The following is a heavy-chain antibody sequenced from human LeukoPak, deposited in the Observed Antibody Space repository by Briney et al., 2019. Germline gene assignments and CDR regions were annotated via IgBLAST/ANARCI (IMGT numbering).Heavy chain of an antibody. J-gene: IGHJ4*02. Sequence: GGSLRLSCAASGFTSSSYWMHWVRQAPGKGLEWVSYISSSGSTIYYADSVKGRFTISRDNAKNSLYLQMNSLRAEDTALYYCAKLLITRVVIPPALDSWGQGTLVTVSS. D-gene: IGHD2/OR15-2a*01. CDR1: GFTSSSYW. CDR2: ISSSGSTI. V-gene: IGHV3-48*04. CDR3: AKLLITRVVIPPALDS.